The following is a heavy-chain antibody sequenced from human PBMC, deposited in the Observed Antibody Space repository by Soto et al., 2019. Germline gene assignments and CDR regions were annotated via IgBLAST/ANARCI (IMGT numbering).Heavy chain of an antibody. CDR2: MNPNSGNT. J-gene: IGHJ6*02. CDR3: ARGHSAAAAGRRYYYYGMDV. V-gene: IGHV1-8*01. Sequence: ASVKVSCKASGYTFTSYDINWVRQATGQGLGWMGWMNPNSGNTGYAQKFQGRVTMTRNTSISTAYMELSSLRSEDTAVYYCARGHSAAAAGRRYYYYGMDVWGQGTTVTVSS. CDR1: GYTFTSYD. D-gene: IGHD6-13*01.